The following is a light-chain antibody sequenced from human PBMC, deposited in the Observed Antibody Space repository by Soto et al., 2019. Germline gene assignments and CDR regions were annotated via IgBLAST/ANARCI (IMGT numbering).Light chain of an antibody. Sequence: DIQVTQSPSSLHVSIGDRVTITCRASQNINRYLHWYQHKPGKAPQLMIYAASSLHRGVPSRFSGSGSGTDFTLTITNLQPEDFATYYCQQGYSTPPTFGQGTKVDIK. CDR3: QQGYSTPPT. V-gene: IGKV1-39*01. CDR1: QNINRY. J-gene: IGKJ1*01. CDR2: AAS.